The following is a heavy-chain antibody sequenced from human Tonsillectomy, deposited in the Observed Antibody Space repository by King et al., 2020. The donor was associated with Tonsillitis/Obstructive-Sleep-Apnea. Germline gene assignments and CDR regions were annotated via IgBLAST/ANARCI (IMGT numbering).Heavy chain of an antibody. Sequence: VQLVESGGGLVQPGGSLRLTCAASGFNFGKYAMSWVRQAPGKGLEWVSVITGNSDNTYYANSVRGRFTISRDNSKNTVYLQLNSLRAEDTAVYYCAKDLISEDGFMKLDYWGQGTLVTVSS. D-gene: IGHD5-24*01. CDR1: GFNFGKYA. J-gene: IGHJ4*02. CDR3: AKDLISEDGFMKLDY. V-gene: IGHV3-23*04. CDR2: ITGNSDNT.